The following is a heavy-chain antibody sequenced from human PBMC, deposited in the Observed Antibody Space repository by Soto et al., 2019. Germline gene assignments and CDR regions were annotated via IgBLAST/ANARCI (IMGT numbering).Heavy chain of an antibody. Sequence: QVQLVQSGAEVKKPGASVKVSCKASGYSFTGYDVHWVRQATGQGLEWMGWYNPNSRNTGFAEKFQGRITLTRDTSISTDYMELRGLTSEDTAMDYCARAAGTLHDAFDIWGQGTVVVVSS. J-gene: IGHJ3*02. CDR1: GYSFTGYD. D-gene: IGHD1-26*01. CDR3: ARAAGTLHDAFDI. CDR2: YNPNSRNT. V-gene: IGHV1-8*01.